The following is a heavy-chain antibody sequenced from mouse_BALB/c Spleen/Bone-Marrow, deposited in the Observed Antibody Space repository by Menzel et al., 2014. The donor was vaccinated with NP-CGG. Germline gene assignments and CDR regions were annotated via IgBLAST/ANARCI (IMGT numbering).Heavy chain of an antibody. D-gene: IGHD1-1*01. CDR3: TRDGSSRWYFDV. CDR2: IDPETGGT. J-gene: IGHJ1*01. Sequence: QVQLQQSGAELVGPGASVTLSCKASGYTFTDYEMHWVKQTPVHGLGWIGAIDPETGGTAYNQKFKGKATLTADKSSSTAYMELRSLTSEDSAVYYCTRDGSSRWYFDVWGAGTTVTVSS. V-gene: IGHV1-15*01. CDR1: GYTFTDYE.